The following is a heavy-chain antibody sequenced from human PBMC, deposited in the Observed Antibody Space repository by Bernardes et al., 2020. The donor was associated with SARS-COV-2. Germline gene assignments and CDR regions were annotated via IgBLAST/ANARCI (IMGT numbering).Heavy chain of an antibody. Sequence: SETLSLTCTVSGGSISGYYWNWIRQPPGKGLEWIGYISHSGSTNNNPSLKSRVTISVDTSKNQFSLKLTSVTAADTAVYYCARAGYCGSHSCPFDPWGQGTLVTVSS. CDR3: ARAGYCGSHSCPFDP. J-gene: IGHJ5*02. V-gene: IGHV4-59*01. CDR1: GGSISGYY. D-gene: IGHD2-2*01. CDR2: ISHSGST.